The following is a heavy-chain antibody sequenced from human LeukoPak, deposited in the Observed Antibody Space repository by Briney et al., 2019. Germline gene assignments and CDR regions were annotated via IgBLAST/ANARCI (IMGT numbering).Heavy chain of an antibody. Sequence: SETLSLTCTVSGASVSSGGYYWSWIRQHPGKGLEWIGYIYYSGSTYYNPSLKSRITISVDTSKNQFFLRLSSVTAADTAVYNCATWRGVFDWGQGTLVTVSS. V-gene: IGHV4-31*03. CDR3: ATWRGVFD. CDR1: GASVSSGGYY. CDR2: IYYSGST. D-gene: IGHD6-13*01. J-gene: IGHJ4*02.